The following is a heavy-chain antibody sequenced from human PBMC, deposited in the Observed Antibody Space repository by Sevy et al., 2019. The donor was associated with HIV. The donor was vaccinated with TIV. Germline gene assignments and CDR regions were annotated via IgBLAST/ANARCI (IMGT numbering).Heavy chain of an antibody. CDR2: IGGHGGST. CDR3: AGGFWSGFDY. J-gene: IGHJ4*02. CDR1: GFIFSSYA. V-gene: IGHV3-23*01. Sequence: GGSLRLSCAASGFIFSSYAMSWVRQAPGKGLEWVSTIGGHGGSTYYADSVKGRFTISRDNSKNTLDLQMNSLRAEDTAVYYCAGGFWSGFDYWGQGTLVTVSS. D-gene: IGHD3-3*01.